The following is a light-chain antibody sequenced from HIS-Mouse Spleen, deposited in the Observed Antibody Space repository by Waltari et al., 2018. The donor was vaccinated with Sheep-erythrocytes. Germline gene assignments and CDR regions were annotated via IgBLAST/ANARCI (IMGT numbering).Light chain of an antibody. CDR3: CSYAGSYNHV. CDR2: DVS. J-gene: IGLJ1*01. CDR1: SSDVGGYNY. V-gene: IGLV2-11*01. Sequence: QSALTQPRSVSGSPGQSVTISRTGPSSDVGGYNYFSWYQQHPGKAPKLMIYDVSKRPSGVPDRFSGSKSGNTASLTISGLQAEDEADYYCCSYAGSYNHVFATGTKVTVL.